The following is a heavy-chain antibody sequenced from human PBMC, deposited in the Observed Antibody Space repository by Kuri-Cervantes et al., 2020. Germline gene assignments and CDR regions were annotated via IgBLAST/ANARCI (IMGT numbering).Heavy chain of an antibody. Sequence: ASVKVSCKASGYTFTNYLMHWVRQAPGQRLEWMGWINPSNGDTFYSQKFQGRVTITRDTSATTVYMELSSLRSEDTAVYYCARMTGFDGYYYGMDVWGQGTTVTVSS. CDR3: ARMTGFDGYYYGMDV. CDR2: INPSNGDT. CDR1: GYTFTNYL. V-gene: IGHV1-3*01. D-gene: IGHD3-9*01. J-gene: IGHJ6*02.